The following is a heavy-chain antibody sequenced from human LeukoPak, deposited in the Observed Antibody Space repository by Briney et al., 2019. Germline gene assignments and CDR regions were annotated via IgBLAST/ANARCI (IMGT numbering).Heavy chain of an antibody. CDR2: INSDGSST. J-gene: IGHJ4*02. CDR1: GFTFRNYW. CDR3: ATDEAATGRLDY. V-gene: IGHV3-74*01. D-gene: IGHD1-1*01. Sequence: GGSLRLSCAASGFTFRNYWMHWVRQAPGKGLVWVSRINSDGSSTSYADSVKGRFTISRDNAENTLYLQINSLRAEDTAVYYCATDEAATGRLDYWGQGTLVTDSS.